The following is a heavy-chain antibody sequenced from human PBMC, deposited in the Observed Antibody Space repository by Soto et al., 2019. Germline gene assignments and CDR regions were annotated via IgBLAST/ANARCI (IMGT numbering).Heavy chain of an antibody. CDR3: AKVGLFDGNKPITFEF. Sequence: PVGSLRLSCAASGFSFSSYWMSWVRQAPGRGLEWVANINQDATRQSYVDSVEGQFSISRDNAKNSLYLQMNSLRVEDTAVYYCAKVGLFDGNKPITFEFWGQGTLVTVSS. D-gene: IGHD3-10*01. V-gene: IGHV3-7*03. CDR2: INQDATRQ. J-gene: IGHJ4*02. CDR1: GFSFSSYW.